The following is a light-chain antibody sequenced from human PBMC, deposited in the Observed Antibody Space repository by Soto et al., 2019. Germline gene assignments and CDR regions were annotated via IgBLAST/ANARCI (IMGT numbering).Light chain of an antibody. CDR3: QTWGTGIVV. CDR2: LNSDGSH. Sequence: QSVLTQSPSASASLGASVTVTCTLSSGHSSNAVAWHQQQPEKGPRYLMRLNSDGSHSKGDGIPDRFTGSSSGADRYLTISSLQSEDEADYYGQTWGTGIVVFGGGTKLTVL. J-gene: IGLJ3*02. CDR1: SGHSSNA. V-gene: IGLV4-69*01.